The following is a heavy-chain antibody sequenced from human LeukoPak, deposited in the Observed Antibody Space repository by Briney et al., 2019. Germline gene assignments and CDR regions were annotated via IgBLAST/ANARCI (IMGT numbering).Heavy chain of an antibody. CDR2: ISGSGGST. CDR3: ANKGDLFDS. CDR1: GFTFSSYA. V-gene: IGHV3-23*01. Sequence: GGSLRLSCAASGFTFSSYAMSWVRQAPGKGLEWVSAISGSGGSTYYADSVKGRFTTSRDNSKNTLYLQMNSLRADDTAVYYCANKGDLFDSWGQGTLVTVSS. D-gene: IGHD3-10*01. J-gene: IGHJ4*02.